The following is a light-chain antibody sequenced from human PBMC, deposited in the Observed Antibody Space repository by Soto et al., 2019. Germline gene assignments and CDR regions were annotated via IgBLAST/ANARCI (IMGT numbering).Light chain of an antibody. V-gene: IGKV1-9*01. Sequence: DIHLTQSPSFLSASVGDRVTITCRASQTVSSYLVWYQQKPGKAPKVLITDAITLQSGVPSRFSGSGFGTEFTLTISSLQPEDIGTYYCQQYNNRPPETFGQGTKLE. CDR3: QQYNNRPPET. J-gene: IGKJ2*01. CDR2: DAI. CDR1: QTVSSY.